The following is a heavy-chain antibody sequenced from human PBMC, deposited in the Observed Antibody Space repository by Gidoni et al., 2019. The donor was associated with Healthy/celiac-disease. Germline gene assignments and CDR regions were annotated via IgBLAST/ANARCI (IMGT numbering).Heavy chain of an antibody. J-gene: IGHJ4*02. D-gene: IGHD4-17*01. Sequence: QVQLVESGGGVVQPGRSLRLSCAASGFTFSSYGMHWVRQAPGKGLEWVAVIWYDGSNKYYADSVKGRFTISRDNSKNTLYLQMNSLRAEDTAVYYCARDPFHDYGEPYYFDYWGQGTLVTVSS. CDR2: IWYDGSNK. V-gene: IGHV3-33*01. CDR3: ARDPFHDYGEPYYFDY. CDR1: GFTFSSYG.